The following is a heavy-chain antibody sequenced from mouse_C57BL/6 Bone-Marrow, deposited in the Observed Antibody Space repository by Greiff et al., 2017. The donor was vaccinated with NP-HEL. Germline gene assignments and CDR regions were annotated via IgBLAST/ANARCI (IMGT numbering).Heavy chain of an antibody. J-gene: IGHJ1*03. V-gene: IGHV1-52*01. CDR3: ARFPYYYGSRDWYFDV. Sequence: VQLQQPGAELVRPGSSVKLSCKASGYTFTSYWMHWVKQRPIQGLEWIGNIDPSDSETHYNQKFKDKATLTVDKSSSTAYMQLSSLTSEDSAVYYCARFPYYYGSRDWYFDVWGRGTTVTVSS. CDR2: IDPSDSET. CDR1: GYTFTSYW. D-gene: IGHD1-1*01.